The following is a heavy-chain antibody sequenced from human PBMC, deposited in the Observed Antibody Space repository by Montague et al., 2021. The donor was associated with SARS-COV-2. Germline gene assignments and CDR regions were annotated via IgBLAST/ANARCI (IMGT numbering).Heavy chain of an antibody. V-gene: IGHV4-4*02. Sequence: SETLSLTCVVSGDSISTDNWWTWVRLPPGKGLEWVGEIYHTGSTKYKPSLKSRVSMSVDKSWNQFSLRLTSVTAADTDIYYCARDRPRSYYYDSGTYTWGGYGMDVWGQGTTVTVTS. CDR2: IYHTGST. J-gene: IGHJ6*02. D-gene: IGHD3-10*01. CDR1: GDSISTDNW. CDR3: ARDRPRSYYYDSGTYTWGGYGMDV.